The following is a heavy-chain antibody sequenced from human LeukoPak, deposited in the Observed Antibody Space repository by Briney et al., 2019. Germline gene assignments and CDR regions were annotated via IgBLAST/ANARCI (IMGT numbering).Heavy chain of an antibody. V-gene: IGHV3-53*01. Sequence: GGSLRLSCAAAGFTVSSNYMSWVRQAPGKGLEWVSVIYRGGTTYYADSVKGRFTISRDNSKNTLYLQMNSLRAEDTAVYYCAKVVTTRFDYWGQGTLVTVSS. J-gene: IGHJ4*02. CDR2: IYRGGTT. CDR3: AKVVTTRFDY. D-gene: IGHD4-11*01. CDR1: GFTVSSNY.